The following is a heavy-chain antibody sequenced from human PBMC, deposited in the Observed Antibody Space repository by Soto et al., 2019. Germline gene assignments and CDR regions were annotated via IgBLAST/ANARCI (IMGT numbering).Heavy chain of an antibody. D-gene: IGHD5-12*01. J-gene: IGHJ6*02. V-gene: IGHV2-26*01. CDR1: GFSLSNARMG. Sequence: SVPTLVNPTETLTLTCTFSGFSLSNARMGVSWIRQPPGKALEWLAHIFSNDEKSYSTSLKSRLTISKDTSKSQVVLTMTNMDPVDTATYYCVRDVEMATITDYYYGMDVWGQGTTVTVSS. CDR3: VRDVEMATITDYYYGMDV. CDR2: IFSNDEK.